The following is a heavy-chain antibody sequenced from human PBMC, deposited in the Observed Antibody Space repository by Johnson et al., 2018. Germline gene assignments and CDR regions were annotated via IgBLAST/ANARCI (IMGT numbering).Heavy chain of an antibody. CDR2: IYPGDSDT. J-gene: IGHJ5*02. CDR1: GYSFTSYW. CDR3: ARHNEGHRGYDPNWFDP. V-gene: IGHV5-51*01. Sequence: VQLVESGAEVKKPGESLKISCKGSGYSFTSYWIGWVRQMPGKGLEWMGIIYPGDSDTRYSPSFQGQVTISADKSISPAYLQWSSLKASDTAMYYCARHNEGHRGYDPNWFDPWGQGTLVTVSS. D-gene: IGHD5-12*01.